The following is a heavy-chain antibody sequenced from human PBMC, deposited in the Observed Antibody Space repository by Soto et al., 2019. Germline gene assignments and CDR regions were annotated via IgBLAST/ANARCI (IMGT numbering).Heavy chain of an antibody. CDR2: ISYDGSKK. J-gene: IGHJ4*02. Sequence: QVQLVESGGGVVQPGRSLRLSCAASGFTFSSYGMHWVRQAPGKGLEWVAVISYDGSKKYYADSVKGRFTISRDNSKNTLYLQMNSLRAEDTAVYSCARKRGSYYSLDYWGQGTLVTVSS. V-gene: IGHV3-30*03. D-gene: IGHD1-26*01. CDR1: GFTFSSYG. CDR3: ARKRGSYYSLDY.